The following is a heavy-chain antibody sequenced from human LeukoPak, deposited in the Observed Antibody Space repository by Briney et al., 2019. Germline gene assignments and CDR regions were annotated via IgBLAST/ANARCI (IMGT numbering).Heavy chain of an antibody. CDR2: IYYSGST. D-gene: IGHD2-15*01. Sequence: SETLSLTCTVSGGSISSYYWSWIRQPPGKGLEWIGYIYYSGSTNYNPSLKSRVTISVDTSKNQFSLKLSSVTAADTAVYYCAGVRGSGGGRDGWFDPWGQGTLVTVSS. J-gene: IGHJ5*02. V-gene: IGHV4-59*01. CDR3: AGVRGSGGGRDGWFDP. CDR1: GGSISSYY.